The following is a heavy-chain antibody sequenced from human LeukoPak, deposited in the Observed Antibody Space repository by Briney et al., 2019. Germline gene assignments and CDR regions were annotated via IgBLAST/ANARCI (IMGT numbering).Heavy chain of an antibody. V-gene: IGHV4-34*01. J-gene: IGHJ5*02. CDR1: GGSFSGYY. CDR3: AREGLRDSSTSSLVDP. CDR2: INHSGST. Sequence: SETPSLTCAVYGGSFSGYYWSWIRQPPGKGLEWIGEINHSGSTNYNPSLKSRVTISVDTSKNQFSLKLSSVTAADTAVYYCAREGLRDSSTSSLVDPWGQGTLVTVSS. D-gene: IGHD2-2*01.